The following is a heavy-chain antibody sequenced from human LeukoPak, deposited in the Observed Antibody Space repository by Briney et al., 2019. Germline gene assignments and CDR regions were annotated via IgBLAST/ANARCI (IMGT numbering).Heavy chain of an antibody. J-gene: IGHJ4*02. CDR3: ARHDSGYDYPFDY. Sequence: SETLSLTCTVSGGSISTYYWTWIRQPPGKGLEWIGNIYYNGNTNYNPSLNSRVTISLDTSRNQFSLKLSSVTAADTAVYYCARHDSGYDYPFDYWGQGTLVTVSS. CDR1: GGSISTYY. V-gene: IGHV4-59*01. D-gene: IGHD5-12*01. CDR2: IYYNGNT.